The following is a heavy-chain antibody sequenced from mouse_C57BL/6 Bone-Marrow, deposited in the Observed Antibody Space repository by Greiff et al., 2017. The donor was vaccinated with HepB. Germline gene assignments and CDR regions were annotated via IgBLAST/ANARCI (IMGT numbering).Heavy chain of an antibody. CDR1: GYTFTSYW. CDR3: ARSHYDYHFDY. D-gene: IGHD2-4*01. V-gene: IGHV1-64*01. J-gene: IGHJ2*01. Sequence: QVQLQQPGAELVKPGASVKLSCKASGYTFTSYWMHWVKQRPGQGLEWIGMIHPNSGSTNYNEKFKSKATLTVDKSSSPADMQLSSLTSEDSAVYYGARSHYDYHFDYWGQGTTLTVSS. CDR2: IHPNSGST.